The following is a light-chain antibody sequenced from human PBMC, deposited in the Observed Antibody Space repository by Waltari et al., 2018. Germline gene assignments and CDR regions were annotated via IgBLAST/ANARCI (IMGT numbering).Light chain of an antibody. CDR1: SSEVGSYNY. J-gene: IGLJ2*01. CDR3: SSYAGSNYVI. CDR2: EVT. V-gene: IGLV2-8*01. Sequence: QSALTKPPSASGSRGQSVTIPCPGTSSEVGSYNYVSWDQQPPGKAPKLVIYEVTRRPSWVPDRFSGSKSGNTASLTVSGLQAEDEADYYCSSYAGSNYVIFGGGTRLTVL.